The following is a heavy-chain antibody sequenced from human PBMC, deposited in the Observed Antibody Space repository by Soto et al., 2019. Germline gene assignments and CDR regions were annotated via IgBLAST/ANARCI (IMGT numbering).Heavy chain of an antibody. Sequence: GGSLRLSCAASGFTFSSYSMNWVRQAPGKGLEWVSSISSSSSSYIYYADSVKGRFTISRDNAKNSLYLQMNSLRAEDTAVYYCARDLRKGAFDIWGQGTMVTVSS. CDR3: ARDLRKGAFDI. D-gene: IGHD3-16*01. CDR2: ISSSSSSYI. J-gene: IGHJ3*02. CDR1: GFTFSSYS. V-gene: IGHV3-21*01.